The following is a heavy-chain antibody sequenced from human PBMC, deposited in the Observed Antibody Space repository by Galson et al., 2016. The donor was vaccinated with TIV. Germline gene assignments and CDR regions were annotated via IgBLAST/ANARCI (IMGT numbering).Heavy chain of an antibody. Sequence: SLRLSCAASGFTFSSYPMHWVRQAPGKGLEWVAYISFDGSDKYYAASVKGRFTISRDNAKNSLHLQMNSLRAEDTAIYYCARTLDLWGQGTLVTVSS. CDR1: GFTFSSYP. V-gene: IGHV3-30-3*01. CDR3: ARTLDL. CDR2: ISFDGSDK. J-gene: IGHJ5*02.